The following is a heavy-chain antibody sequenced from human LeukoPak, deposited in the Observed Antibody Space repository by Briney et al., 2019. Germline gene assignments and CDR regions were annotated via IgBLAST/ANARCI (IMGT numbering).Heavy chain of an antibody. V-gene: IGHV3-15*01. CDR1: GFTFSNAW. J-gene: IGHJ4*02. CDR3: TTGGDSSGYILQLPQPFDY. Sequence: GGSLRLSCETSGFTFSNAWMSWVRQAPGKGLEWVGRIKSKTDGETTDYAAPVKGRFTISRDDSKNTLYLQMNSLKTEDTAVYYCTTGGDSSGYILQLPQPFDYWGQGTLVTVSS. CDR2: IKSKTDGETT. D-gene: IGHD3-22*01.